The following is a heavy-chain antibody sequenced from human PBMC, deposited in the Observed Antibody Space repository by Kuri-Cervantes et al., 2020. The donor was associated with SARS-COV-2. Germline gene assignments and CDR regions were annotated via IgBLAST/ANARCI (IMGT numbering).Heavy chain of an antibody. CDR3: ATFGVELRWGWSDS. J-gene: IGHJ5*01. D-gene: IGHD3-16*01. CDR1: GGTFSSYA. Sequence: SVKVSCKASGGTFSSYAISWVRQAPGQGLEWMVGIIPIFGTANYAQKFQGRVTITAVESTSTAYMALSSLLSEDTAVYYGATFGVELRWGWSDSWGQGTLVTVSS. V-gene: IGHV1-69*13. CDR2: IIPIFGTA.